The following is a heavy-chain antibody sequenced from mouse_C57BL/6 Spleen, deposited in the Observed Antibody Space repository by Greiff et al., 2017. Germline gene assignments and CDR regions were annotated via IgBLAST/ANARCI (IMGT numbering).Heavy chain of an antibody. CDR1: GYAFSSSW. Sequence: VKLMESGPELVKPGASVKISCKASGYAFSSSWMNWVKQRPGKGLEWIGRIYPGDGDTNYNGKFKGKATLTADKSSSTAYMQLSSLTSEDSAVYCCARGLLQNFDYWGQGTTLTVSS. CDR3: ARGLLQNFDY. CDR2: IYPGDGDT. V-gene: IGHV1-82*01. J-gene: IGHJ2*01. D-gene: IGHD2-3*01.